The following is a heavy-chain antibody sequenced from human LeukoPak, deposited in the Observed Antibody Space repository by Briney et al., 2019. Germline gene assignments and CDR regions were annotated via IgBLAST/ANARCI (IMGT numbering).Heavy chain of an antibody. CDR1: GYTFTSYY. J-gene: IGHJ6*03. CDR2: INPSGGST. CDR3: ARIPDSSSSGYYYYYMDV. Sequence: VASVKVSCKASGYTFTSYYMHWVRQAPGQGLEWMGIINPSGGSTSYAQKFQGRVTITADESTSTAYMELSSLRSEDTAVYYCARIPDSSSSGYYYYYMDVWGKGTTVTVSS. V-gene: IGHV1-46*01. D-gene: IGHD6-6*01.